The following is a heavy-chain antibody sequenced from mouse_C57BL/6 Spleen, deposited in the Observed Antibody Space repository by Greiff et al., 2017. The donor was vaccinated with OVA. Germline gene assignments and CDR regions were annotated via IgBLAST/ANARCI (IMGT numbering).Heavy chain of an antibody. CDR3: ARDVYGSSYFDY. CDR2: INPNNSGT. J-gene: IGHJ2*01. D-gene: IGHD1-1*01. Sequence: EVQLQQSGPELVKPGASVKISCKASGYTFTDYYMNWVKQSHGKSLEWIGDINPNNSGTSYNQKFKGKATLTVDKSSSTAYMELRSLTSEDSAVYYCARDVYGSSYFDYWGQGTTLTVSS. CDR1: GYTFTDYY. V-gene: IGHV1-26*01.